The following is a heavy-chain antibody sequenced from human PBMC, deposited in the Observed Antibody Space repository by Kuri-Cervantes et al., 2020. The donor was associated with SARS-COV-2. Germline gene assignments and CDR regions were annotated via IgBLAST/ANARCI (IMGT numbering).Heavy chain of an antibody. CDR3: ARGRRTAMASLFDY. CDR2: ISSSSSYI. V-gene: IGHV3-21*01. Sequence: GGSLRLSCAASGFTFSSYSMNWVRQAPGKGLEWVSSISSSSSYIYYADSVKGRFTISRDNAKNSLYLQMNSLRAEDTAVYYCARGRRTAMASLFDYWGQGTLVTVSS. D-gene: IGHD5-18*01. CDR1: GFTFSSYS. J-gene: IGHJ4*02.